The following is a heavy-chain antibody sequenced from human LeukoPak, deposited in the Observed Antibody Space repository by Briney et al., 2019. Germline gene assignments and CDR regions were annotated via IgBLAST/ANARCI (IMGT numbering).Heavy chain of an antibody. CDR2: IIPIFGTA. CDR1: GGTFSSYA. Sequence: GSSVKVSCKASGGTFSSYAISWVRQAPGQGLEWMGGIIPIFGTANYAQKFQGRVTITTDESTSTAYMELSSLRSEDTAVYYCARGGLDPKGWYFDLWGRGTLATVSS. J-gene: IGHJ2*01. V-gene: IGHV1-69*05. CDR3: ARGGLDPKGWYFDL. D-gene: IGHD3/OR15-3a*01.